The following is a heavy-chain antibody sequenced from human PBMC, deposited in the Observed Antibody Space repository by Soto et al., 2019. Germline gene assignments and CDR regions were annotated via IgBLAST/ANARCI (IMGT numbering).Heavy chain of an antibody. CDR3: ATSYDSGFDP. CDR2: ISPYNGNT. J-gene: IGHJ5*02. Sequence: GASVKVSCKASGYSFTTYDISWLRQAPGQGLEWMGRISPYNGNTNYAQNFQDRVTTTADTSSSTAYMELRGLRSDDTAIYYCATSYDSGFDPWGQGTLVTVSS. V-gene: IGHV1-18*04. D-gene: IGHD3-3*01. CDR1: GYSFTTYD.